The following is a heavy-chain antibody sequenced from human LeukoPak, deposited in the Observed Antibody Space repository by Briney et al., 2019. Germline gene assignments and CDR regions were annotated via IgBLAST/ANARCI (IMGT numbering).Heavy chain of an antibody. CDR1: RYSFTNYW. J-gene: IGHJ4*02. Sequence: PGESLKISCKGSRYSFTNYWIGWVRQMPGKGLEWMGIIYPGDSDTRYIPSFQGQVTISADKSINTAYLQWSSLKASDTAMYYCARRVDSYWFFDYWGQGTLVTVSS. CDR3: ARRVDSYWFFDY. D-gene: IGHD1-26*01. V-gene: IGHV5-51*01. CDR2: IYPGDSDT.